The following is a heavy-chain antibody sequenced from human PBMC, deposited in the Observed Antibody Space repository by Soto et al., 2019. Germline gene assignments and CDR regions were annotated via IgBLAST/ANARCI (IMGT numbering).Heavy chain of an antibody. CDR1: GFTFSDYY. J-gene: IGHJ4*02. Sequence: PGGSLRLSCAASGFTFSDYYMSWIRQAPGKGLEWVSYISSSSSYTNYADSVKGRFTISRDNAKNSLYLQMNSLRAEDTAVYYCARAPTYYYDSSGYYSWYFDYWGQGTLVTVSS. V-gene: IGHV3-11*05. CDR3: ARAPTYYYDSSGYYSWYFDY. D-gene: IGHD3-22*01. CDR2: ISSSSSYT.